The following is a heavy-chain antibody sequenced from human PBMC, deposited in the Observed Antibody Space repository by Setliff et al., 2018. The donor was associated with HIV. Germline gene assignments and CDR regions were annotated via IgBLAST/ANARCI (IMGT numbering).Heavy chain of an antibody. D-gene: IGHD2-2*02. V-gene: IGHV1-2*06. CDR1: GYTFTGYY. CDR3: AREGSTVVLPTPIVGYFDS. J-gene: IGHJ4*02. CDR2: INPNSGGT. Sequence: ASVKVSCKASGYTFTGYYMHWVRQAPGQGLEWMGRINPNSGGTNYAQKFQGRVTMTRDTSISTAYMELSRLRAEDTAVYYCAREGSTVVLPTPIVGYFDSFGQGTLVTVSS.